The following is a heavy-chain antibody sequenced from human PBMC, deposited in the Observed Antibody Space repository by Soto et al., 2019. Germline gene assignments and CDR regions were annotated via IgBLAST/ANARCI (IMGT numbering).Heavy chain of an antibody. D-gene: IGHD3-10*01. V-gene: IGHV3-53*01. CDR2: IYSGGYT. Sequence: EVQLVESGGGLIQPGGSLRLSCAVSGFTVSNNYMSWVRQAPGKGLEGVSVIYSGGYTAYGDSVKGRFTISRDNSKNTLFLQKKSRSPGGPAFFYGAPRPGGGGYWGQGTLVTVSS. CDR3: APRPGGGGY. J-gene: IGHJ4*02. CDR1: GFTVSNNY.